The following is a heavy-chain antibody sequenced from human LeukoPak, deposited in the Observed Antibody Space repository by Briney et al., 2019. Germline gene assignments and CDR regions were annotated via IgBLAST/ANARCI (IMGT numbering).Heavy chain of an antibody. CDR3: ARRRRVGTTRHNGWKYFDY. V-gene: IGHV3-48*01. D-gene: IGHD1-26*01. CDR1: GFTFSNYA. Sequence: GGSLRLSCAASGFTFSNYAMNWVRQAPGKGLEWVSYISSGSSTIYYADSVKGRFTISRDSAKNSLYLQMNSLRAEDTAVFYCARRRRVGTTRHNGWKYFDYWGQGTLVTVSS. CDR2: ISSGSSTI. J-gene: IGHJ4*02.